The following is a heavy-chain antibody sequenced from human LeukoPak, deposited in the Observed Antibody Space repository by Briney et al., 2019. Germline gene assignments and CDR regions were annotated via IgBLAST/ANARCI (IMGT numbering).Heavy chain of an antibody. Sequence: PGGSLRLSCAASGFTFSTYGMHWVRQAPGKGLEWVAVIWYDGSIKYYAVSVKGRFTISRDNSKNTLYLQMNSLRAEDTAVYYCARAVGPFDIWGQGTIVIVSS. CDR2: IWYDGSIK. V-gene: IGHV3-33*01. J-gene: IGHJ3*02. CDR3: ARAVGPFDI. CDR1: GFTFSTYG.